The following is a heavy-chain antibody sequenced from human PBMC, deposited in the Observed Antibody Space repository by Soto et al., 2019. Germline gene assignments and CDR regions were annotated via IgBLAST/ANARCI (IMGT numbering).Heavy chain of an antibody. CDR3: ARHVGRGKILYYHYGMDV. D-gene: IGHD3-10*01. CDR2: IYPGDSDA. V-gene: IGHV5-51*01. Sequence: PGESLKISCKGSGYSFTGYWIAWVRQMPGKGLEWMGIIYPGDSDARYSPSFQGQVTISADKSIGTAYLQWSSLKASDTAMYYCARHVGRGKILYYHYGMDVWGQGTTVTVSS. J-gene: IGHJ6*02. CDR1: GYSFTGYW.